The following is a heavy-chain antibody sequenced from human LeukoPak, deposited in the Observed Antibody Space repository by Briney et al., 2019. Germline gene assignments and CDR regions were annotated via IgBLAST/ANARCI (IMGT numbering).Heavy chain of an antibody. Sequence: SETLSLTCTVSGGSISSSSYYWGWIRQPPGKGLEWIGSIYYSGSTNYNPSLKSRVTISVDTSKNQFSLKLSSVTAADTAVCYCARGQWELLYAFDIWGQGTMVTVSS. V-gene: IGHV4-39*07. CDR2: IYYSGST. CDR3: ARGQWELLYAFDI. D-gene: IGHD1-26*01. CDR1: GGSISSSSYY. J-gene: IGHJ3*02.